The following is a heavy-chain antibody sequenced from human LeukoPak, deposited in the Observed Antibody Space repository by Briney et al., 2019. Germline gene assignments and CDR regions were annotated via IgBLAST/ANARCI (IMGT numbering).Heavy chain of an antibody. CDR2: ISYDGSNK. CDR3: ASAPHATVVVVAATYYYYSAMDV. V-gene: IGHV3-30-3*01. Sequence: VGSLRLSCAASGFTFSSYAMHWVRQAPGKGLEWVAVISYDGSNKYYADSVKGRFTISRGNSKNTLYLQMNSLRAEDTAVYYCASAPHATVVVVAATYYYYSAMDVWGQGTTVTVSS. CDR1: GFTFSSYA. D-gene: IGHD2-15*01. J-gene: IGHJ6*02.